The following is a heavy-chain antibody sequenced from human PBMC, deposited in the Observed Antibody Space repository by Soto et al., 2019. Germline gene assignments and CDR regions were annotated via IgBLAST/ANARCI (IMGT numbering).Heavy chain of an antibody. D-gene: IGHD6-19*01. CDR1: GFTFSSYA. J-gene: IGHJ3*02. CDR3: AKTANGWFSAFDI. Sequence: EVQLLESGGGLVQPGGSLRLSCAASGFTFSSYAMSWVRQAPGKGLEWVSAISGSGGTTYYADSVKGRFTFSRDNSKNALYLQMNILGAEDTAVYYCAKTANGWFSAFDIWGQGTMVTVSS. CDR2: ISGSGGTT. V-gene: IGHV3-23*01.